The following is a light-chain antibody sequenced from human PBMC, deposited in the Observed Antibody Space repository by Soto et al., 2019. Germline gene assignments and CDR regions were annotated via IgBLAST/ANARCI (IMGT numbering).Light chain of an antibody. CDR2: GAS. Sequence: EIVLTQSPGTLSLSPGEGATLSCRASQSVSSTYLAWYQQKPGQAPRLLIYGASSRATGIPGRFSGSGSGTDFTLTISRLEPEDFAVYYCQQYGSSPWTFGQGTKVDI. V-gene: IGKV3-20*01. J-gene: IGKJ1*01. CDR1: QSVSSTY. CDR3: QQYGSSPWT.